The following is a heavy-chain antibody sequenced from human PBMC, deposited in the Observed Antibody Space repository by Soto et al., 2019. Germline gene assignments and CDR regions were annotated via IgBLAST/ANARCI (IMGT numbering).Heavy chain of an antibody. CDR1: GLTFSSYW. J-gene: IGHJ6*02. CDR3: ARDDITMVRGVISTYYYYGMDV. D-gene: IGHD3-10*01. Sequence: SLRLSCAASGLTFSSYWMSWVRQAPGKGLEWVANIKQDGSEKYYVDSVKGRFTISRDNAKNSLYLQMNSLRAEDTAVYYCARDDITMVRGVISTYYYYGMDVWGQGTTVTVSS. V-gene: IGHV3-7*01. CDR2: IKQDGSEK.